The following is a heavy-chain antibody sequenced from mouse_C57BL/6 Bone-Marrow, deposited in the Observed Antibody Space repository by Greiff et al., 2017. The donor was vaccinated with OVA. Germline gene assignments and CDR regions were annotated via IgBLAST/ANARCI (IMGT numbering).Heavy chain of an antibody. CDR2: IYPSDSET. CDR1: GYTFTSYW. V-gene: IGHV1-61*01. J-gene: IGHJ2*01. Sequence: VQLQQPGAELVRPGSSVKLSCKASGYTFTSYWMDWVKQRPGQGLEWIGNIYPSDSETHYNQKFKDKATLTVDKSSSTAYMQLSSLTSEDSAVYYCARERFTTVVERYYFDYWGQGTTLTVSS. CDR3: ARERFTTVVERYYFDY. D-gene: IGHD1-1*01.